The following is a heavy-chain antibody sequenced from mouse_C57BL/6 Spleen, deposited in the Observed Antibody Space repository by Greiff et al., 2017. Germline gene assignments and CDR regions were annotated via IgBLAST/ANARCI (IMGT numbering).Heavy chain of an antibody. CDR3: ARGYYGSSFYYFDY. D-gene: IGHD1-1*01. CDR2: IDPSDSYT. V-gene: IGHV1-69*01. J-gene: IGHJ2*01. Sequence: VQLQQPGAELVMPGASVKLSCKASGYTFTSYWKHWVKQRPGQGLEWIGEIDPSDSYTNYNQKFKGKSTLTVDKSSSTAYMQLSILTSEDSAVYYCARGYYGSSFYYFDYWGQGTTLTVSS. CDR1: GYTFTSYW.